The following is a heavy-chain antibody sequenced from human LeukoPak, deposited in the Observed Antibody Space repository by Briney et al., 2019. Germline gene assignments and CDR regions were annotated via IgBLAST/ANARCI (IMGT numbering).Heavy chain of an antibody. V-gene: IGHV1-2*06. J-gene: IGHJ5*02. CDR1: GYTFTGYY. CDR3: ARMSSPLQYNWFDP. D-gene: IGHD1-14*01. CDR2: INPNNGDS. Sequence: ASVKVSCKASGYTFTGYYVHWVRQAPGQGLEWMGRINPNNGDSNFARKFQGRVTMTRDTSISTVYMDLSRLRSDDTAVYYCARMSSPLQYNWFDPWGQGTLVTVSS.